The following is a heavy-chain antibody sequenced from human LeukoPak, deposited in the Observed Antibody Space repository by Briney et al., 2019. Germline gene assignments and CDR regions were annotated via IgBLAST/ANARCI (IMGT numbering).Heavy chain of an antibody. V-gene: IGHV3-9*01. J-gene: IGHJ1*01. CDR3: AKDRGPVRAEYFQL. Sequence: GRSLRLSCAASGFTFDDYAMHWVRQAPGKGLEWVSGISWNSGSIGYADSVKGRFTISRDNAKNSLYLQMNSLRVEDTAVYYCAKDRGPVRAEYFQLWGQGTLVTVSS. D-gene: IGHD3-10*01. CDR1: GFTFDDYA. CDR2: ISWNSGSI.